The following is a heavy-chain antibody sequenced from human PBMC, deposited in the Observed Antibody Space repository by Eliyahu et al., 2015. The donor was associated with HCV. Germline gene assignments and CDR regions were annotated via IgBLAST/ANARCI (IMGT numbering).Heavy chain of an antibody. J-gene: IGHJ5*02. V-gene: IGHV4-59*01. D-gene: IGHD6-19*01. CDR1: GGXIPXYY. CDR3: ASGGGGIAVAGTGGWFDP. Sequence: QVQLQESGPGLVKPSETLSLTCXVSGGXIPXYYWRGXRQPPGKGLEWIGYIHYSGSTNYNPSLKSRVTISVDTSKNQFSLNLTSVTAADTAMYYCASGGGGIAVAGTGGWFDPWGQGTLVTVSS. CDR2: IHYSGST.